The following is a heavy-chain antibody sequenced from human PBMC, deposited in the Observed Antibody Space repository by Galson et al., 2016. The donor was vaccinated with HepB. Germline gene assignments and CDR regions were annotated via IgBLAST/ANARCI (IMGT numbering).Heavy chain of an antibody. CDR2: IRHDGSGK. V-gene: IGHV3-7*01. CDR3: AKGEEAAAKEPFDY. CDR1: GFSVSNNY. Sequence: SLRLSCAVSGFSVSNNYMSWVRQAPGKGPEWVADIRHDGSGKYYVDSVKGRFTTSRDNSRDTLYLQMDSLRAEDTAVYYCAKGEEAAAKEPFDYWGQGTLVTVSS. D-gene: IGHD6-25*01. J-gene: IGHJ4*02.